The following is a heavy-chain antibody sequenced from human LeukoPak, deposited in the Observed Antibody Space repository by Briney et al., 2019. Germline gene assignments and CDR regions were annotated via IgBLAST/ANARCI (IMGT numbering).Heavy chain of an antibody. CDR1: GFTFSSYA. Sequence: GASLRLSCAASGFTFSSYAMSWVRQAPGKGLEWVSAISGSGGSTYYADSVKGRFTISRDNSKNTLYLHMNSLRAEDTAVYYCAKDERIKQLGYFDYWGQGTLVTVSS. CDR2: ISGSGGST. CDR3: AKDERIKQLGYFDY. V-gene: IGHV3-23*01. J-gene: IGHJ4*02. D-gene: IGHD6-6*01.